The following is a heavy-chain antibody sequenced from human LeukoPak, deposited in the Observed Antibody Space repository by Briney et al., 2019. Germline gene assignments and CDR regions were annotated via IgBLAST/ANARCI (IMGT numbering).Heavy chain of an antibody. CDR1: GFTFSTYW. D-gene: IGHD5-18*01. J-gene: IGHJ4*02. V-gene: IGHV3-7*01. CDR2: IKQDRSEK. CDR3: ARDPSRGYNYGYGDY. Sequence: PGGSLRLSCAAPGFTFSTYWMSWVRQAPGKGLEWVAHIKQDRSEKYYVDSVKGRFTIARDNAKNSLYLQMNSLRAEDTAVYYCARDPSRGYNYGYGDYWGQGTLVIVSS.